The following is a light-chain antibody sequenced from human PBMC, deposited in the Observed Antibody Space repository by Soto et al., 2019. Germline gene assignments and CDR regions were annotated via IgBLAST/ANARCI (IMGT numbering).Light chain of an antibody. CDR3: SSYTSSSLYV. Sequence: QSVLTQPASVSGSPGQSITISCTGTSSDIGSYNYVSWYQQEPGRVPKLLIYEVSNRPSGVSHRFSGSKSGNTASLIISGLQAEDEADYYCSSYTSSSLYVFGTGTKLTVL. CDR1: SSDIGSYNY. J-gene: IGLJ1*01. CDR2: EVS. V-gene: IGLV2-14*01.